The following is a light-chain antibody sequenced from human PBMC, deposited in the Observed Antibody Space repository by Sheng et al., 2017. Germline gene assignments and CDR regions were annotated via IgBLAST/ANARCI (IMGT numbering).Light chain of an antibody. V-gene: IGLV2-14*01. CDR2: DVS. J-gene: IGLJ3*02. Sequence: QSALTQPASVSGSPGQSITISCTGTSSDVGGYNFVSWYQQHPGKAPKLMIYDVSNRPSGVSNRFSGSESGNTASLTISGLQAEDDADYYCSSYTSSSTRLFGGGTKLTVL. CDR1: SSDVGGYNF. CDR3: SSYTSSSTRL.